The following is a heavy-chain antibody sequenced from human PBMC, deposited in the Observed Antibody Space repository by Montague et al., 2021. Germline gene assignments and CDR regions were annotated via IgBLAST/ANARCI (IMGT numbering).Heavy chain of an antibody. Sequence: CAISGDSVSSNSAAWNWIRQSPSRGLEWLGRTYYRSKWYNDYAVSVKSRIIINPDTSKNHFSLNMTSVTAADTATYYCARGPRGYGSGSRFDPWGQGTLIVVSS. CDR2: TYYRSKWYN. CDR3: ARGPRGYGSGSRFDP. D-gene: IGHD3-10*01. V-gene: IGHV6-1*01. CDR1: GDSVSSNSAA. J-gene: IGHJ5*02.